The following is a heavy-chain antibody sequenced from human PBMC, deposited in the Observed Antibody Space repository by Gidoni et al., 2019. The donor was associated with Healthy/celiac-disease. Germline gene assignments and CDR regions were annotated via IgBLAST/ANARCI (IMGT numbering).Heavy chain of an antibody. CDR2: IYWNDDK. CDR3: AHSSIAARRMNWFDP. V-gene: IGHV2-5*01. Sequence: QITLKESGPTLVKPTQTLTPTCTFSGFSLSTSGVGVGWIRQPPGKALAWLALIYWNDDKRYSPSLKSRLTITKDTSKNQVVLTMTNMDPVDTATYYCAHSSIAARRMNWFDPWGQGTLVTVSS. CDR1: GFSLSTSGVG. D-gene: IGHD6-6*01. J-gene: IGHJ5*02.